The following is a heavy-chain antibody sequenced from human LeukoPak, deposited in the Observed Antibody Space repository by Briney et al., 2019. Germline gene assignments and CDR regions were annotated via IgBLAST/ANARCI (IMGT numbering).Heavy chain of an antibody. CDR2: INSDGSTT. Sequence: GGSLRLSCAVSGFTFSSYWMHWVRQAPGKGLVWVSRINSDGSTTSYADSVKGRFTISRENAEKTMYLQMNSLRVEDTAVYYCARGTDDIDIWGQGTMVTVSS. J-gene: IGHJ3*02. CDR1: GFTFSSYW. V-gene: IGHV3-74*01. D-gene: IGHD3-9*01. CDR3: ARGTDDIDI.